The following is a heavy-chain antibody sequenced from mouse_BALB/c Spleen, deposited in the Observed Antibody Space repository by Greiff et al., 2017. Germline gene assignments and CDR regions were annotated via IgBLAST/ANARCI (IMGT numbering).Heavy chain of an antibody. CDR2: IYPYNGGT. V-gene: IGHV1S29*02. Sequence: VQLQQSGPELVKPGASVKISCKASGYTFTDYNMHWVKQSHGKSLEWIGYIYPYNGGTGYNQKFKSKATLTVDNSSSTAYMELRSLTSEDSAVYYCAREDYYYGSSPYAMDYWGQGTSVTVSS. D-gene: IGHD1-1*01. CDR3: AREDYYYGSSPYAMDY. J-gene: IGHJ4*01. CDR1: GYTFTDYN.